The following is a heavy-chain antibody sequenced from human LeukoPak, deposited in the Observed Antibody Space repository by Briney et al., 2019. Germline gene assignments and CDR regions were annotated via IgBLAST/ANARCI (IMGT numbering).Heavy chain of an antibody. J-gene: IGHJ5*02. CDR1: GGTFSSYA. Sequence: VASVNVSCKASGGTFSSYAISWVRQAPGQGLEWMGGIIPIFGTANYAQKFQGRVTITADESTSTAYMELSSLRSEDTAVYYCARGILGPEYSSSPGWFDPWGQGTLVTVS. D-gene: IGHD6-6*01. V-gene: IGHV1-69*13. CDR2: IIPIFGTA. CDR3: ARGILGPEYSSSPGWFDP.